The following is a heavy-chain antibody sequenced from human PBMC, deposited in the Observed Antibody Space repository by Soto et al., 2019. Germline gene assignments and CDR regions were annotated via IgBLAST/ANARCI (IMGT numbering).Heavy chain of an antibody. CDR1: GFTFSSYG. V-gene: IGHV3-33*01. J-gene: IGHJ6*02. CDR3: ARCPYYYDSSGYYFDYYGMDV. D-gene: IGHD3-22*01. Sequence: ESGGGVVQPGRSLRLSCAASGFTFSSYGMHWVRQAPGKGLEWVAVIWYDGSNKYYADSVKGRFTISRDNSKNTLYLQMNSLRAEDTAVYYCARCPYYYDSSGYYFDYYGMDVWGQGTTVTVSS. CDR2: IWYDGSNK.